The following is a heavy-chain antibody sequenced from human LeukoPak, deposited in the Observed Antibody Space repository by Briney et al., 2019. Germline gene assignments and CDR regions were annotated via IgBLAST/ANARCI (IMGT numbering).Heavy chain of an antibody. D-gene: IGHD3-10*01. CDR2: IYYSGST. CDR3: ARVRNYGSGSYRLDY. Sequence: SETLSLTCTVSGGSISSSSYYWGWIRQPPGKGLEWIGSIYYSGSTYYNPSLKSRVTISVDTSKSQFSLKLSSVTAADTAVYYCARVRNYGSGSYRLDYWGQGTLVTVSS. J-gene: IGHJ4*02. CDR1: GGSISSSSYY. V-gene: IGHV4-39*07.